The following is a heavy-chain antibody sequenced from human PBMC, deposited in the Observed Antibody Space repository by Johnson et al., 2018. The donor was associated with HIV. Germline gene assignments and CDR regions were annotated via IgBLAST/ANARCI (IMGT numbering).Heavy chain of an antibody. D-gene: IGHD6-19*01. CDR3: ASTSSGWFYAFDI. J-gene: IGHJ3*02. CDR2: ISSSGSIM. V-gene: IGHV3-11*04. Sequence: QVQLVESGGGLVQPGGSLRLSCAASGFTFSDYYMSWIRQAPGKGLEWVSYISSSGSIMYYADSVKGRFTISRDNAKNSLYLQMNSLRAEDTAVYYCASTSSGWFYAFDIWGQGTKVTVSS. CDR1: GFTFSDYY.